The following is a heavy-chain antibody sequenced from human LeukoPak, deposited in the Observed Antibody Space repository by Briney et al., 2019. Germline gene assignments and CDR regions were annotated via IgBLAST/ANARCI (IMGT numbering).Heavy chain of an antibody. D-gene: IGHD3-3*01. CDR1: GFSLSTSGV. CDR3: ARGAIFGVVISTFDY. V-gene: IGHV4-38-2*02. CDR2: IYHSGST. J-gene: IGHJ4*02. Sequence: SGPTLVKPTQTLTLTCTFSGFSLSTSGVGVGWIRQPPGKGLEWIGSIYHSGSTYYNPSLKSRVTISVDTSNNQFSLRLSSVTAADTAVYYCARGAIFGVVISTFDYWGQGTLVTVSS.